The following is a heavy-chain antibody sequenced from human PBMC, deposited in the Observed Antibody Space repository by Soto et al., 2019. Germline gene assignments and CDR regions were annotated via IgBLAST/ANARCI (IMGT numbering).Heavy chain of an antibody. CDR3: ARDQGYFDL. V-gene: IGHV3-33*01. CDR2: VWFDGGNK. J-gene: IGHJ2*01. Sequence: QEQLVESGGGVVQPGKSLRLSCAGSGFTFSSSGMHWVRQAPGKGLEWVAVVWFDGGNKKYTDSVKGRFAISRDNSKSTLYLQMNSLSAEDTAVYYCARDQGYFDLWGRGILVTVSS. CDR1: GFTFSSSG.